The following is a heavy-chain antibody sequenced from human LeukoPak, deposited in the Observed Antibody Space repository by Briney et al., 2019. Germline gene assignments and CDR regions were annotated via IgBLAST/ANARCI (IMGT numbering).Heavy chain of an antibody. CDR2: ISYDGSNK. D-gene: IGHD3-10*01. Sequence: PGGSLRLSCAASGFTFNTYTMNWVRQAPGKGLEWVTAISYDGSNKHYADSVRGRFTISRDNSKNTLYLQMNSLRSDDTAVYYRAQGGSEIYYFYHGMDVWGRGTTVTVSS. CDR1: GFTFNTYT. CDR3: AQGGSEIYYFYHGMDV. V-gene: IGHV3-30*03. J-gene: IGHJ6*02.